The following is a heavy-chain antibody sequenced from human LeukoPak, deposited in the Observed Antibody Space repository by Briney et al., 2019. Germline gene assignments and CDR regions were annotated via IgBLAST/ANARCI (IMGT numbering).Heavy chain of an antibody. J-gene: IGHJ5*02. V-gene: IGHV3-30*04. CDR1: GFTXSNNA. Sequence: SLRLSCAASGFTXSNNAMHWVRQAPGKGLEWVAVISYDGSNKYYADSVKGRCTISRDNSKTTLYLQMNSLRAEDTAVYYCARAHGCSSATCYHNWLDPWGQGALVTVSS. CDR3: ARAHGCSSATCYHNWLDP. CDR2: ISYDGSNK. D-gene: IGHD2-2*01.